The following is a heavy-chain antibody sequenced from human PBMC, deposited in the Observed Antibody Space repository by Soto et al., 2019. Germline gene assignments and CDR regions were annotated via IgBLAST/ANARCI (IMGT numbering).Heavy chain of an antibody. V-gene: IGHV3-23*01. J-gene: IGHJ4*02. CDR2: IGVSSDA. CDR3: AKNYFFDS. Sequence: QPGGSPRLSCAASGFTFSSYAMSWARQAPGKGLEWVSSIGVSSDAYYADSVKGRFTISRDNSRNTLYLQMNSLRAEDTALYYCAKNYFFDSWGQGTLVTVSS. CDR1: GFTFSSYA.